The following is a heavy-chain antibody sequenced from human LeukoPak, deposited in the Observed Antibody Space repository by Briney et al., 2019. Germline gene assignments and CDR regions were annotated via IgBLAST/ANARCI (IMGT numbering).Heavy chain of an antibody. CDR1: GFTFSSYY. CDR2: ISSSSNTI. J-gene: IGHJ4*02. CDR3: ARQFGSSYSY. V-gene: IGHV3-21*01. D-gene: IGHD2-15*01. Sequence: GGSLRLSCAASGFTFSSYYMNWVRQAPGKGLEWVSSISSSSNTIYYADSVEGRFTISRDNAKNSLSLQMNSLRAEDTAVYYCARQFGSSYSYWGQGTLVTVSS.